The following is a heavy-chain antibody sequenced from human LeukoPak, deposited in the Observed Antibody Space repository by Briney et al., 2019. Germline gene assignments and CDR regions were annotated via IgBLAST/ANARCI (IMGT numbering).Heavy chain of an antibody. CDR1: GFTFSSYA. V-gene: IGHV3-23*01. D-gene: IGHD5-18*01. CDR2: ISGSGGST. CDR3: ARDPGGYSSIDY. J-gene: IGHJ4*02. Sequence: GGSLRLSCAASGFTFSSYAMSWVRQAPGKGLEWVSAISGSGGSTYYADSVKGRFAISRDNAKNSLYLQMNSLRVEDTAVYYCARDPGGYSSIDYWGQGTLVTVSS.